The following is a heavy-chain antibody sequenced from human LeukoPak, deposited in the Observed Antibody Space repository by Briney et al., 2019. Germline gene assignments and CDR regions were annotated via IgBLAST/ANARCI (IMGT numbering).Heavy chain of an antibody. V-gene: IGHV4-59*12. CDR2: IYYSGNT. CDR1: GGSISSYY. CDR3: ARDRGITMIRANWFDP. J-gene: IGHJ5*02. Sequence: PSETLSLTCTVSGGSISSYYWSWIRQPPGKGLEWIGYIYYSGNTNYNPSLKGRVTISVDTSKNQFSLKLSSVTAADTAVYYCARDRGITMIRANWFDPWGQGTLVTVSS. D-gene: IGHD3-10*01.